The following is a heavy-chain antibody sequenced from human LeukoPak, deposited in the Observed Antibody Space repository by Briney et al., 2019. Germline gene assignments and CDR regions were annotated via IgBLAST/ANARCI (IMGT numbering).Heavy chain of an antibody. CDR1: GYTFTGYY. Sequence: VSVKVSCKASGYTFTGYYTHWVRQAPGQGLEWMGWINPNSGGTNYAQKFQGRVTMTRDTSISTAYMELSRLRSDDTAVYYCARASRPYCSSTSCYHMDVWGQGTTVTVSS. CDR3: ARASRPYCSSTSCYHMDV. V-gene: IGHV1-2*02. CDR2: INPNSGGT. J-gene: IGHJ6*02. D-gene: IGHD2-2*01.